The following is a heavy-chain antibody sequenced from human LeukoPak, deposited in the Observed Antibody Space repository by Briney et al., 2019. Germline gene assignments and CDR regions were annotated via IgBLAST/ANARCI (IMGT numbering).Heavy chain of an antibody. Sequence: QPGGSLRLSCAASGFTFDDYTMHWVRQAPGKGLEWVSHISWGSGNTYYADPVKGRFTISRDNSKNSLYLQMNSLRTEDTALYYCAKDWHYYDSSGHFDYSGQGNPVTVSP. CDR3: AKDWHYYDSSGHFDY. J-gene: IGHJ4*02. V-gene: IGHV3-43*01. CDR1: GFTFDDYT. CDR2: ISWGSGNT. D-gene: IGHD3-22*01.